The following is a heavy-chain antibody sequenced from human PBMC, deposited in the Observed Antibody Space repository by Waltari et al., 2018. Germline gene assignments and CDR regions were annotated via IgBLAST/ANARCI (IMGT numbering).Heavy chain of an antibody. CDR1: GGTFSSYA. J-gene: IGHJ5*02. CDR3: ARAYCGGDCYRNWFDP. V-gene: IGHV1-69*04. Sequence: QVQLVQSGAEVKKPGSSVKVSCKASGGTFSSYAISWVRQAPGQGLEWMGRTLPTVGTPNYAQKFQGRVTITADKSTSTAYMERSSLRSEDTAVYYCARAYCGGDCYRNWFDPWGQGTLVTVSS. CDR2: TLPTVGTP. D-gene: IGHD2-21*01.